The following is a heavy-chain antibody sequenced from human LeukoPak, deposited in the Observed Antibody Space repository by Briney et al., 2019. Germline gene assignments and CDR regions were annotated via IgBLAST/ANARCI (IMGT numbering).Heavy chain of an antibody. D-gene: IGHD2-15*01. CDR3: AAEKRLYCSGGACYPDAFDI. V-gene: IGHV1-58*01. CDR1: GISFMSSA. CDR2: IVVGSGVT. Sequence: GTSVKVSCKASGISFMSSAVQWVRQARGQRLEWIGWIVVGSGVTNYAQKFLERVTITRDMSTTTVFMELSSLRSEDTAVYYCAAEKRLYCSGGACYPDAFDIWGQGTMVTVSS. J-gene: IGHJ3*02.